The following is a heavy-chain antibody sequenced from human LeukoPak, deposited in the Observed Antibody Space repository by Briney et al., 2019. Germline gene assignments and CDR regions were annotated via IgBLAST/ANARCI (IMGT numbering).Heavy chain of an antibody. V-gene: IGHV4-59*01. CDR3: ARETYDSSGARFDY. J-gene: IGHJ4*02. CDR2: IYYSGST. Sequence: SETLSLTCTVSGGSISSYYWSWIRQPPGKGLEWIGYIYYSGSTNFNPSLKSRVTMSVDTSKNQFSLKLSSVTAADTAVYYCARETYDSSGARFDYWDQGTLVTVSS. D-gene: IGHD3-22*01. CDR1: GGSISSYY.